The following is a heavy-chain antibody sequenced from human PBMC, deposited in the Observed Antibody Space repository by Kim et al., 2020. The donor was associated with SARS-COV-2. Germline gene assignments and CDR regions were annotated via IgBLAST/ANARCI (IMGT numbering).Heavy chain of an antibody. CDR2: ISGSGGST. CDR1: GFTFSSYA. J-gene: IGHJ4*02. CDR3: AKDGTPYCSGGSCYGGDYYFDY. Sequence: GGSLRLSCAASGFTFSSYAMSWVRQAPGKGLEWVSAISGSGGSTYYADSVKGRFTISRDNSKNTLYLQMNSLRAEDTAVYYCAKDGTPYCSGGSCYGGDYYFDYWGQGTLVTVSS. D-gene: IGHD2-15*01. V-gene: IGHV3-23*01.